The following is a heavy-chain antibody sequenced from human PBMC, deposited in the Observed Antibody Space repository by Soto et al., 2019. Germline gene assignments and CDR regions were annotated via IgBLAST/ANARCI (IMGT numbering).Heavy chain of an antibody. V-gene: IGHV3-30-3*01. Sequence: QVQLVESGGGVVQPGRSPRLSCAASGFTFSRYAMHWVRQAPGKGLEWVAIMSYDGSNKYYADSVKGRFTISRDNSKNTLYLQMNSLRAEDTAVYYCARGSSSSSAAFDYWGQGTLVTVYS. CDR2: MSYDGSNK. CDR1: GFTFSRYA. D-gene: IGHD6-13*01. J-gene: IGHJ4*02. CDR3: ARGSSSSSAAFDY.